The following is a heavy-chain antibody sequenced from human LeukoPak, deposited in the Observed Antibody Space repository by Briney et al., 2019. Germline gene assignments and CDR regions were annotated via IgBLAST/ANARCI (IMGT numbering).Heavy chain of an antibody. Sequence: ASVKVSCKTSGYTFTGHYIHWVRQAPGQGLEWMGWINPNSGGTNYAQKFQGRVTMTRDTSISTAYMELSRLRSDDTAVYYCARQADIAVADCFDYWGQGTLVTVSS. D-gene: IGHD6-19*01. CDR1: GYTFTGHY. CDR3: ARQADIAVADCFDY. V-gene: IGHV1-2*02. CDR2: INPNSGGT. J-gene: IGHJ4*02.